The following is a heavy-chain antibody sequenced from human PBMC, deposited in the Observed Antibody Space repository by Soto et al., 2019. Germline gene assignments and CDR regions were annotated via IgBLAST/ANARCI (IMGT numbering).Heavy chain of an antibody. J-gene: IGHJ4*02. D-gene: IGHD6-19*01. Sequence: PGGSLRLSCTASGFTFGDYAMSWVRQAPGKGLEWVGFIRTKAYGGTTEFAASVKGRFIISRDDSKSIAYLQMNSLKTEDTAVYYCTRVDTSGWYGQGLGIDYWGQGTLVTVSS. CDR1: GFTFGDYA. CDR2: IRTKAYGGTT. V-gene: IGHV3-49*04. CDR3: TRVDTSGWYGQGLGIDY.